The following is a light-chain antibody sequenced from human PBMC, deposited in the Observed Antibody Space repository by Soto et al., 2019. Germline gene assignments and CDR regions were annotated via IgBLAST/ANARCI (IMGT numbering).Light chain of an antibody. CDR3: CSYAGSSTPLI. CDR1: SSDVGSYNL. V-gene: IGLV2-23*02. CDR2: EVS. J-gene: IGLJ1*01. Sequence: QSALTQPASVSGSPGQSITISCTGTSSDVGSYNLVSWYQQHPGKAPKLMIYEVSKRPSWVSNRFSGSKSGNTASLTISGLQAEDEADYYCCSYAGSSTPLIFGTGTKVTVL.